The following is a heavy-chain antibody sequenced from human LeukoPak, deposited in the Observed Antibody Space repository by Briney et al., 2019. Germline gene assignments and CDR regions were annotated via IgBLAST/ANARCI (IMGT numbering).Heavy chain of an antibody. CDR2: ISGSGDIT. V-gene: IGHV3-23*01. Sequence: PGGSLRLSCAASGFSFSSSAMSWVRQAPGKGLEWVSDISGSGDITYYADSVKGRFTISRDNSKNTLYLQMNSLRAEDTAVYYCAKDAWPLEYSSSPHFDYWGQGTLVTVSS. CDR1: GFSFSSSA. D-gene: IGHD6-6*01. J-gene: IGHJ4*02. CDR3: AKDAWPLEYSSSPHFDY.